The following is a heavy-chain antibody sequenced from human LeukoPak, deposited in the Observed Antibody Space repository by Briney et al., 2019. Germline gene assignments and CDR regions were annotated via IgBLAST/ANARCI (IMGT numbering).Heavy chain of an antibody. J-gene: IGHJ4*02. CDR1: GYFFTNYW. D-gene: IGHD1-7*01. Sequence: GESLKISCKGSGYFFTNYWIGWVRQMPGKGLEWMGSIYPGDSDTRYSPSFQGQVTISADKSINTAYLRWSSLKASDTAMYYCARHDLGTGTTRGLDYWGQGTLVTVPS. CDR2: IYPGDSDT. CDR3: ARHDLGTGTTRGLDY. V-gene: IGHV5-51*01.